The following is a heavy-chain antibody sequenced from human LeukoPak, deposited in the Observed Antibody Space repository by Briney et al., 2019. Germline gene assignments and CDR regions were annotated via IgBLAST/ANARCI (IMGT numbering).Heavy chain of an antibody. J-gene: IGHJ4*02. CDR3: ARTIAVAGRPLFDY. CDR1: GFTFSSYA. D-gene: IGHD6-19*01. Sequence: PGGSLRLSCAASGFTFSSYAMSWVRQAPGKGLEWVSAISGSGGSTYYADSVKGRFTISRDNSKNTLYLQMNSLRAEDTAVYCCARTIAVAGRPLFDYWGQGTLVTVSS. CDR2: ISGSGGST. V-gene: IGHV3-23*01.